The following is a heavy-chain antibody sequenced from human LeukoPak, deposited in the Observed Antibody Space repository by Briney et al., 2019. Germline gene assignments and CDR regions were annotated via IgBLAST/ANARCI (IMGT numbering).Heavy chain of an antibody. CDR3: ANQYYYDSSGYSGFDY. CDR1: GFTFSSYW. Sequence: GGSLRLSCAASGFTFSSYWMSWVRQAPGKGLEWVANIKQDGSEKYYVDSVKGRFTISRDNAKNSLYLQMNSLRAEDTAVYYCANQYYYDSSGYSGFDYWGQGTLVTVSS. J-gene: IGHJ4*02. D-gene: IGHD3-22*01. CDR2: IKQDGSEK. V-gene: IGHV3-7*01.